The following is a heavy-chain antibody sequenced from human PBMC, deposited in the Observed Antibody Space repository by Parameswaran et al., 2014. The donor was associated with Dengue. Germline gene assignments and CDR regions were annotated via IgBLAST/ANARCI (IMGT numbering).Heavy chain of an antibody. J-gene: IGHJ4*02. Sequence: PGASVKVSCKASGYTFTSYGISWVRQAPGQGLEWMGWISAYNGNTNYAQKLQGRVTMTTDTSTSTAYMELRSLRSDDTAVYYCARDHSSWTNTNPVYWGQGTLVTVSS. CDR3: ARDHSSWTNTNPVY. CDR1: GYTFTSYG. V-gene: IGHV1-18*01. D-gene: IGHD6-13*01. CDR2: ISAYNGNT.